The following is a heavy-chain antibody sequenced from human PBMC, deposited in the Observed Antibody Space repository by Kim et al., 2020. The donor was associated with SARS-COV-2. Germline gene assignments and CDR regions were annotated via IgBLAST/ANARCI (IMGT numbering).Heavy chain of an antibody. V-gene: IGHV3-23*01. D-gene: IGHD2-15*01. Sequence: GGSLRLSCAASGFTFSSYAMSWVRQAPGKGLEWVSAISGSGGSTYYADSVKGRFTISRDNSKNTLYLQMNSLRAEDTAVYYCAKEGQVVAATQGGGDYWGQGTLVTVSS. J-gene: IGHJ4*02. CDR1: GFTFSSYA. CDR3: AKEGQVVAATQGGGDY. CDR2: ISGSGGST.